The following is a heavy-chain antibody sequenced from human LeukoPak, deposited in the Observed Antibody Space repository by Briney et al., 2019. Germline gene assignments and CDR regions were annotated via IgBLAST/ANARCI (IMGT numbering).Heavy chain of an antibody. Sequence: SETLSLTCAVYGGSFSGYYWSWIRQPPGKGLEWIGEINHSGSTNYNPSLKSRVTISVDTSKNQFSLKLSSVTAADTAVYYCARWGYCSSTSCLHAFDIWGQGTMVTVSS. CDR2: INHSGST. CDR3: ARWGYCSSTSCLHAFDI. J-gene: IGHJ3*02. V-gene: IGHV4-34*01. D-gene: IGHD2-2*01. CDR1: GGSFSGYY.